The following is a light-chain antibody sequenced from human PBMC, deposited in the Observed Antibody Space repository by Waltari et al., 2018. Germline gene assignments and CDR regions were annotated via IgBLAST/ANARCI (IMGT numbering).Light chain of an antibody. CDR1: QTIGRS. CDR2: GAS. V-gene: IGKV3-15*01. CDR3: QQYNKWPPGT. J-gene: IGKJ1*01. Sequence: ETVVTQSPATLSVSPGERATLSGRTSQTIGRSLAWYQQKPGQAPRLVIYGASIRATGSPPRFSGSGSETEVALTSSGLQSEDFAVYYCQQYNKWPPGTFGQGTKVEI.